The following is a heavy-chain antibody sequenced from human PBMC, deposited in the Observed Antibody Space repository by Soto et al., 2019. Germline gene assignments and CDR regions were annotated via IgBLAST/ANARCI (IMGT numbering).Heavy chain of an antibody. V-gene: IGHV3-23*01. CDR1: GFTFSSYA. J-gene: IGHJ4*02. D-gene: IGHD6-19*01. Sequence: GGSLRLSCAASGFTFSSYAMSWVRQAPGKGLEWVSAISGSGSSTYYADSVKGRFTISRDNSKNTLYLQMNSLRAEDTAVYYSAKDGPPYSSGWYYFDYWGQGTLVTVSS. CDR2: ISGSGSST. CDR3: AKDGPPYSSGWYYFDY.